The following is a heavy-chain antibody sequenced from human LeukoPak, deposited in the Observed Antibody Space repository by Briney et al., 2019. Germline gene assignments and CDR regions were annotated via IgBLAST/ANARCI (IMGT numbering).Heavy chain of an antibody. CDR1: GGSISNYF. J-gene: IGHJ4*02. D-gene: IGHD3-22*01. CDR3: AREAGYYDSSGYYKPLGVDY. Sequence: SETLSLTCTVSGGSISNYFWSWIRQPAGKGLEWIGRIHDNGDSNHNPSLKSRVTMSLDTSRNQVSLKLASVTAADTAVYYCAREAGYYDSSGYYKPLGVDYWGQGTLVTVSS. CDR2: IHDNGDS. V-gene: IGHV4-4*07.